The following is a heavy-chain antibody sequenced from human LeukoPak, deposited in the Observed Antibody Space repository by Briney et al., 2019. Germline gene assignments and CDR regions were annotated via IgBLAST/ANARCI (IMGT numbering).Heavy chain of an antibody. D-gene: IGHD6-13*01. J-gene: IGHJ5*02. CDR2: ISAYNGNT. CDR1: GYTFTSYG. CDR3: ARDYSSSWYSVDWFDP. V-gene: IGHV1-18*01. Sequence: ASVKVSCKATGYTFTSYGISCVRQAPGQGLEWMGWISAYNGNTNYAQKLQGRVTMTTDTSTSTAYMELRSLRSDDTAVYYCARDYSSSWYSVDWFDPWGQGTLVTVSS.